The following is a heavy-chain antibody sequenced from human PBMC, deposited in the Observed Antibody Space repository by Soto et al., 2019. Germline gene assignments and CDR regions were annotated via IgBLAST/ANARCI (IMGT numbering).Heavy chain of an antibody. J-gene: IGHJ6*02. V-gene: IGHV1-69*13. CDR3: ARARIVGATTGYYYGMDV. D-gene: IGHD1-26*01. Sequence: SVKVSCKASGGTFSSYAISWVRQAPGQGLEWMGGIIPIFGTANYAQKFQGRVTITADESTSTAYMELSSLRSEDTAVYYCARARIVGATTGYYYGMDVWDQGTTVTVSS. CDR2: IIPIFGTA. CDR1: GGTFSSYA.